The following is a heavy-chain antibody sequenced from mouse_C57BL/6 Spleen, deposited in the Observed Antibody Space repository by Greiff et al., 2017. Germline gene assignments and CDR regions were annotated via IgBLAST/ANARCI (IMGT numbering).Heavy chain of an antibody. V-gene: IGHV1-72*01. Sequence: QVQLQQPGAELVQPGASVTLSCKASGYTFTSYWMHWVTQRPGRGLEWIGRIDPNSGGTKYNEKFKSKATLTVATPSSTAYIQRSRLTSEDAAVYYCARYDGYYGGVGYFDVWGTGTTVTVSS. D-gene: IGHD2-3*01. CDR1: GYTFTSYW. CDR3: ARYDGYYGGVGYFDV. CDR2: IDPNSGGT. J-gene: IGHJ1*03.